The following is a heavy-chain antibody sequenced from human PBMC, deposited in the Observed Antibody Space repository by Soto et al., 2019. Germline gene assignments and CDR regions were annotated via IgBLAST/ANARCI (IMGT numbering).Heavy chain of an antibody. CDR2: ISGSGGTT. D-gene: IGHD6-6*01. CDR1: GFSFSIYA. CDR3: AELDRRPETFFVGAFDM. J-gene: IGHJ3*02. Sequence: EMQLLESGGGLVQPGGSLRLSCAASGFSFSIYAMSWVRQAPGKGPEWVSTISGSGGTTYYADSVKGRFTISRDNSKNTLYLHMNSLGVEDTAVYACAELDRRPETFFVGAFDMWGQGTRVTVSS. V-gene: IGHV3-23*01.